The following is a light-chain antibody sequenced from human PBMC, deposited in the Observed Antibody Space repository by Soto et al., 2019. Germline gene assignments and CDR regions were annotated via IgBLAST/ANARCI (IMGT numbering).Light chain of an antibody. CDR3: MQTLQTPLT. V-gene: IGKV2-28*01. CDR1: QSLLHSSGHNC. J-gene: IGKJ4*01. Sequence: DIVMTQSPLSLPVTPGEPASISCRSSQSLLHSSGHNCLDWYLQKPGQSPQLLIYFGSNRAPGVPDRFSGSGSGTDFTLKISRVEAEDVGLYYCMQTLQTPLTFGGGTKVEIK. CDR2: FGS.